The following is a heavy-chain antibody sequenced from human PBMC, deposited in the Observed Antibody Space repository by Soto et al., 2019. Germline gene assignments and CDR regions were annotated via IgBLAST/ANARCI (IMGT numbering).Heavy chain of an antibody. CDR2: ISLYSDGT. Sequence: SSVKVSCKTSGYTFSNYGITWVRQAPGQPLEWLGWISLYSDGTNYAQKFQGRVSMTTDTSTTTAYMELRSLRSDDTAVYYCARVVPGAEAWFGPWGQGTLVTVSS. V-gene: IGHV1-18*01. CDR3: ARVVPGAEAWFGP. D-gene: IGHD2-2*01. J-gene: IGHJ5*02. CDR1: GYTFSNYG.